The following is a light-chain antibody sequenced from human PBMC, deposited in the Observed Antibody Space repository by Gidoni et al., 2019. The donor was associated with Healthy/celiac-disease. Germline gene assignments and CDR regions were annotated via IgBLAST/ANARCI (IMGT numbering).Light chain of an antibody. V-gene: IGKV1-39*01. CDR2: AAS. CDR1: QSISSY. Sequence: DIQMTKSPSSLSASVGDRVTITCRASQSISSYLNWYQQKPVKAPKLLIYAASSLQSGVPSRFSGSGSGTDFPLTISSLQPEDFATYYCQQSYSTPYTFGQGTKLEIK. J-gene: IGKJ2*01. CDR3: QQSYSTPYT.